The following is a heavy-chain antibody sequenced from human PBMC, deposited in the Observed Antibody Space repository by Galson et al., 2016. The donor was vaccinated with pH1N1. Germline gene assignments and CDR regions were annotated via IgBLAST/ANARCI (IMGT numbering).Heavy chain of an antibody. CDR2: IKQDGSEI. CDR1: GFSFSSYW. D-gene: IGHD3-22*01. V-gene: IGHV3-7*01. CDR3: TMKIGAD. Sequence: SLRLSCAASGFSFSSYWMSWVRQAPGKGLEWVANIKQDGSEIHYMDSVKGRFTISRDNAKSSVYLQMNSLRAEDTAVYYCTMKIGADWGQGTLLTVSS. J-gene: IGHJ4*02.